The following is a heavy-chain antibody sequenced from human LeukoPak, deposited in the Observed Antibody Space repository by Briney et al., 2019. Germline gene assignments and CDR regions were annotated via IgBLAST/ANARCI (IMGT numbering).Heavy chain of an antibody. CDR2: INHSGST. CDR3: ASLVRDYYDSSGYYSPPDGMDV. CDR1: GGSFSGYY. V-gene: IGHV4-34*01. Sequence: NPSETLSLTCAVYGGSFSGYYWSWIRQPPGKGLEWIGEINHSGSTNYNPSLKSRATISVDTSKNQFSLKLSSVTAADTAVYYCASLVRDYYDSSGYYSPPDGMDVWGQGTTVTVSS. J-gene: IGHJ6*02. D-gene: IGHD3-22*01.